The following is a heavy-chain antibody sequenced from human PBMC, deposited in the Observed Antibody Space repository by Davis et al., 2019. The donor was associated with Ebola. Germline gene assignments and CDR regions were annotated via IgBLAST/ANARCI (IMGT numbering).Heavy chain of an antibody. CDR2: ISGSSSYI. D-gene: IGHD2-15*01. Sequence: PGGSLRLSCAASGFTFSSYSMNWVRQAPGKGLEWVSSISGSSSYIYYADSVKGRFTISRDNAKNSLYLQMNSLRAEDTAVYYCARGGCGRSCMDVWGQGTTVTVSS. J-gene: IGHJ6*02. CDR1: GFTFSSYS. V-gene: IGHV3-21*01. CDR3: ARGGCGRSCMDV.